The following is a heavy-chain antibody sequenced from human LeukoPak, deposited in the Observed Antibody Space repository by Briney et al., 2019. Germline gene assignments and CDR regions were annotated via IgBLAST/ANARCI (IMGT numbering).Heavy chain of an antibody. CDR2: INPNSGGT. CDR1: GYTFTSYY. J-gene: IGHJ5*02. V-gene: IGHV1-2*02. D-gene: IGHD6-25*01. Sequence: GASVKVSCKASGYTFTSYYMHWVRQAPGQGLEWMGWINPNSGGTNYAQKFQGRVTMTRDTSISTAYMELSRLRSDDTAVYYCARERSTEGTAAVNWFDPWGQGTLVTVSS. CDR3: ARERSTEGTAAVNWFDP.